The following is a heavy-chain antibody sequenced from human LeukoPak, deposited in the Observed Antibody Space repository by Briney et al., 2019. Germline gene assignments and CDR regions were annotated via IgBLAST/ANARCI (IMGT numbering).Heavy chain of an antibody. J-gene: IGHJ4*02. V-gene: IGHV1-24*01. D-gene: IGHD6-19*01. Sequence: ASVKVSCTVSGYTLTELSMHWVRRAPGKGLEWMGGFDPEDGETIYAQKFQGRVTMTEDTSTDTAYKELSSLRSEDTAVYYCATTYGAVAGLYYFDYWGQGTLVTVSS. CDR2: FDPEDGET. CDR1: GYTLTELS. CDR3: ATTYGAVAGLYYFDY.